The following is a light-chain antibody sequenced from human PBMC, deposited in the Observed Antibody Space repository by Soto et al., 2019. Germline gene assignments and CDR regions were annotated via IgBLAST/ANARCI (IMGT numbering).Light chain of an antibody. J-gene: IGLJ2*01. CDR3: TSYTRSGSLV. V-gene: IGLV2-14*03. CDR1: SSDVGVYNF. Sequence: QSALTQPASMSGSPGQSITISCTGTSSDVGVYNFVSWYQQHPGNAPKLMIFDVSNRPSGVSNRFSGSKSGNTASLTISGLQAEDEADYYCTSYTRSGSLVFGGGTQLTVL. CDR2: DVS.